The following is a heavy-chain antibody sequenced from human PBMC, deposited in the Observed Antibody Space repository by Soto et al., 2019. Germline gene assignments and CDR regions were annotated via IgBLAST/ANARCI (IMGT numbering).Heavy chain of an antibody. CDR3: ARDGYYYYYYMDV. J-gene: IGHJ6*03. CDR1: GGSLSGYY. CDR2: INHSGST. V-gene: IGHV4-34*01. Sequence: SETLSLTCAVYGGSLSGYYWSWIRQPAGKGLEWIGEINHSGSTNYNPSLKSRVTISVDTSKNQFSLKLSSVTAADTAVYYCARDGYYYYYYMDVWGKGTTVTVSS.